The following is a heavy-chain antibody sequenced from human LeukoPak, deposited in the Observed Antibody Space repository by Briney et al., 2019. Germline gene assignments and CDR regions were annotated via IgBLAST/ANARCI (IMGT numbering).Heavy chain of an antibody. CDR1: GYTFIGYY. V-gene: IGHV1-2*02. CDR2: INPLHGDT. Sequence: ASVKVSCKASGYTFIGYYMHWVRQTPGQGLEWMGWINPLHGDTEYAQKFQGRVTMTSDTSINAASMELSSLRSDDTAVYYCASLYYHFWSGDAVFDYWGQGTLVTVSS. J-gene: IGHJ4*02. D-gene: IGHD3-3*01. CDR3: ASLYYHFWSGDAVFDY.